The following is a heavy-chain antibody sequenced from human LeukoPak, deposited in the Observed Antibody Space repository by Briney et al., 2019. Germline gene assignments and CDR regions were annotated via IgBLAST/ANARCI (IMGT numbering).Heavy chain of an antibody. J-gene: IGHJ4*02. Sequence: PSETLSLTCAVSGYSISTGYHWGWIRQSPGTGLEWIGSTYHSGNTYYNPSLESRVTISMDTSMNQFSLQVTSVTAADTAVYYCARTRYCSGATCYSPELFDSWGQGTLVTVSS. CDR1: GYSISTGYH. D-gene: IGHD2-15*01. CDR3: ARTRYCSGATCYSPELFDS. V-gene: IGHV4-38-2*01. CDR2: TYHSGNT.